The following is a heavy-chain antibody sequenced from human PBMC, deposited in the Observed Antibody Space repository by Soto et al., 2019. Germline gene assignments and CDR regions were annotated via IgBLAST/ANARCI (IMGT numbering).Heavy chain of an antibody. J-gene: IGHJ6*02. CDR2: IYHSGST. CDR1: GGSISSSNW. V-gene: IGHV4-4*02. Sequence: SETLSLTCAVSGGSISSSNWWSWVRQPPGKGLEWIGEIYHSGSTNYNPSLKSRVTISVDKSKNQFSLKLSSVTAADTAVYYCARRKYYYDSSGYYQPYYGMDVWGPGSTVTVSS. D-gene: IGHD3-22*01. CDR3: ARRKYYYDSSGYYQPYYGMDV.